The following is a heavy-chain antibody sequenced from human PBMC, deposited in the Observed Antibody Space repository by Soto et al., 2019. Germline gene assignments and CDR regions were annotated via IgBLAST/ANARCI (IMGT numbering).Heavy chain of an antibody. CDR3: ARGDFDISAIYYYYYYMDV. CDR2: MNPNSGNT. CDR1: GYTFTSYD. D-gene: IGHD3-9*01. J-gene: IGHJ6*03. Sequence: ASVKVSCKASGYTFTSYDINWVRQATGQGLEWMGWMNPNSGNTGYAQKFQGRVTMTRNTSISTAYMELSSLRSEDTAVYYCARGDFDISAIYYYYYYMDVWGKGTTVTVSS. V-gene: IGHV1-8*01.